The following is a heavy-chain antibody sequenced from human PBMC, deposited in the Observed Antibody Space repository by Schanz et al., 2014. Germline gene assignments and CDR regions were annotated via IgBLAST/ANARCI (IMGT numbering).Heavy chain of an antibody. Sequence: QVQLQESGPGLVKPSETLSLTCAVYGGSSSDCYWSWIRQPPGKGLEWIGEINHSGGTNYNPSLKSRVTMSVDPSKNQFSLILTSVTAADTAVYYCARHLVNAYGMDVWGQGTAVTVSS. V-gene: IGHV4-34*10. CDR3: ARHLVNAYGMDV. CDR2: INHSGGT. D-gene: IGHD3-3*02. J-gene: IGHJ6*02. CDR1: GGSSSDCY.